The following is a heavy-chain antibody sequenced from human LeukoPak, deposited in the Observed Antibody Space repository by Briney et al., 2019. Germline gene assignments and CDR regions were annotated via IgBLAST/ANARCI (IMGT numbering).Heavy chain of an antibody. CDR2: INPNSGGT. CDR1: GYTFTGYH. CDR3: ARLRVYCTNGVCKNGYYFDY. V-gene: IGHV1-2*02. Sequence: GASVKVSCKASGYTFTGYHMHWVRQAPGQGLEWMGWINPNSGGTNYAQKFQGRVTMTRDTSISTAYMELSRLRSDDTAVYYCARLRVYCTNGVCKNGYYFDYWGQGTLVTVSS. D-gene: IGHD2-8*01. J-gene: IGHJ4*02.